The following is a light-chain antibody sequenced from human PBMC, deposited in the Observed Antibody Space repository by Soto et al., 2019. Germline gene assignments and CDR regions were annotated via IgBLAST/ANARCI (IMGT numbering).Light chain of an antibody. CDR3: CSYAGSSSSI. J-gene: IGLJ1*01. CDR1: SSDVGTYNL. Sequence: QSVLTQPASVSGSPGQSITISCSGTSSDVGTYNLVSWYQQYPDKAPRLMIYEVTKRPSGVSNRFSGSKSGNTASLTISGLQPEDEADYYCCSYAGSSSSIFGTGTKLTVL. CDR2: EVT. V-gene: IGLV2-23*02.